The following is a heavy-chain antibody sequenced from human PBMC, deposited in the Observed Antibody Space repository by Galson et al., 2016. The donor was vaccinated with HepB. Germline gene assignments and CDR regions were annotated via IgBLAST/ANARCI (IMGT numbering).Heavy chain of an antibody. CDR1: GGSFSGYY. CDR2: INHSGST. Sequence: SETLSLTCAVYGGSFSGYYWTWIRQPPGKGLEWIGEINHSGSTNYNPSLKSRVTLSVDTSKNHFSLRLSSVTAADTAVYCCARLYYDFWSGYPADPWGQGTLVTVSS. V-gene: IGHV4-34*01. D-gene: IGHD3-3*01. J-gene: IGHJ5*02. CDR3: ARLYYDFWSGYPADP.